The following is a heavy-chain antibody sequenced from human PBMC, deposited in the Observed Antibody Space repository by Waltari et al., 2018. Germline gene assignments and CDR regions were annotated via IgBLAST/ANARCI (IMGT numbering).Heavy chain of an antibody. CDR3: ASDSGFDAYDS. D-gene: IGHD1-26*01. CDR1: GYSISRGHY. Sequence: QVRLQESGPGLVKPSETLSLVCTVSGYSISRGHYWGWIRQPPGKGLEWLGSIYHSGSTSFNPSLMSRVTMSVDTSKNQFSLKLSSVTAADTAIYFCASDSGFDAYDSWGQGTLVTVSS. J-gene: IGHJ5*01. V-gene: IGHV4-38-2*02. CDR2: IYHSGST.